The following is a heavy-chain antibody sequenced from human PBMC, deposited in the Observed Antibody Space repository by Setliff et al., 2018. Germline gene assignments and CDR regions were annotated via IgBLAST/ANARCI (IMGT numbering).Heavy chain of an antibody. Sequence: SGPTLVNPTQTLTLTCTFSGFSLSTSGVGVGWIRRPPGKALEWLALIYWDDDKRYSPSLKSRLTITKDTSKNQVVLTMTNMDPVDTATYYCAHRRGDYYDSSGYYYDYWGQGTLVTVSA. D-gene: IGHD3-22*01. CDR2: IYWDDDK. V-gene: IGHV2-5*02. CDR3: AHRRGDYYDSSGYYYDY. J-gene: IGHJ4*02. CDR1: GFSLSTSGVG.